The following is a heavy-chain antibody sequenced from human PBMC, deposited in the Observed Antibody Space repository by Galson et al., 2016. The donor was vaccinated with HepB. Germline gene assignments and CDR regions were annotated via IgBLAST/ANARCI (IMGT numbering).Heavy chain of an antibody. D-gene: IGHD2-8*02. CDR1: GFTFSTYA. Sequence: SLRLSCAASGFTFSTYAMSWVRQAPGKRLEWVSAISGRDSGTYHADSVKGRFTISRDNSKNTLYLQMNSLRVEDTAIYYCAKAPSPSCIGALCYELDSWGRGILVTVSS. CDR2: ISGRDSGT. J-gene: IGHJ4*02. CDR3: AKAPSPSCIGALCYELDS. V-gene: IGHV3-23*01.